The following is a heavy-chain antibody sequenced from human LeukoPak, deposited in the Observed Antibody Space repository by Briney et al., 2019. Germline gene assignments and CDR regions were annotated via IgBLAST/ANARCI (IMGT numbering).Heavy chain of an antibody. D-gene: IGHD3-22*01. CDR2: MYYSGRT. J-gene: IGHJ5*02. V-gene: IGHV4-30-4*01. CDR1: GGSMGSGNYY. CDR3: ARPYYYDSRIDP. Sequence: SETLSLTCTVSGGSMGSGNYYWSWIRQPPGKGLEWIAYMYYSGRTYYNPSLKSRVTMSADTSKNQLSLKLSSVTAADTAVYYCARPYYYDSRIDPWGQGILVTVSS.